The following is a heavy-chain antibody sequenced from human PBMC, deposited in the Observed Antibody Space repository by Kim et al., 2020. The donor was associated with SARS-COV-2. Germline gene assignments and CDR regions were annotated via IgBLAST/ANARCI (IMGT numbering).Heavy chain of an antibody. CDR1: GYTFTSYD. CDR2: MNPNSGYT. D-gene: IGHD2-21*01. J-gene: IGHJ6*01. CDR3: ARFYKVVFAIFDHYYY. Sequence: ASEKVSCKASGYTFTSYDINWVRQAPGQGLEWMGWMNPNSGYTGHPQKIQGRVTMIRNTSIITASMQLCSLSTEDTAEYYCARFYKVVFAIFDHYYY. V-gene: IGHV1-8*01.